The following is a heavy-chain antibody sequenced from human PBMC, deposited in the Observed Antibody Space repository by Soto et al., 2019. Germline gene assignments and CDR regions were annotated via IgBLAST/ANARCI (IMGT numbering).Heavy chain of an antibody. CDR3: TTDGFTGIVGI. CDR2: IRSKTSSETR. V-gene: IGHV3-15*01. D-gene: IGHD3-22*01. Sequence: EVQLVESGGSLVTPGGSLRLSCAASGFPFTKAWMTWVRQAPGKGLEWVGRIRSKTSSETREYAAPVKGRFTISRDDSKNMLYLEMNSLKIEDTGVCYCTTDGFTGIVGIWGQGTMVTVSS. J-gene: IGHJ3*02. CDR1: GFPFTKAW.